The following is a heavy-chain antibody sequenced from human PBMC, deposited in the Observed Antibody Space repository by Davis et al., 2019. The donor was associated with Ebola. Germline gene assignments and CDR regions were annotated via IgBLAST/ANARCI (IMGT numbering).Heavy chain of an antibody. Sequence: SWIRQPPGKGLEWIGYIYYSGSTYYNPSLKGRVTISVDTSKNHFSLRLTSVTAADTAVYYCASRYYFGSGSPYYYGMDVWGKGTTVTVSS. J-gene: IGHJ6*04. V-gene: IGHV4-30-4*01. D-gene: IGHD3-10*01. CDR2: IYYSGST. CDR3: ASRYYFGSGSPYYYGMDV.